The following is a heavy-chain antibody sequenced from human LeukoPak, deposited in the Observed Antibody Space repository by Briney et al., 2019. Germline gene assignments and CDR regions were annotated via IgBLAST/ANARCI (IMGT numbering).Heavy chain of an antibody. CDR3: ARTPAAVNFDF. CDR2: IYYSGST. D-gene: IGHD6-13*01. J-gene: IGHJ4*02. CDR1: GGSVSSGSYY. Sequence: SETLSLTCTVSGGSVSSGSYYWSWIRQPPGKGLEWIGYIYYSGSTNYNPSLKSRVTISVDTSKNQFSLKLSSVTAADTAVYYYARTPAAVNFDFWGQGALVTVSS. V-gene: IGHV4-61*01.